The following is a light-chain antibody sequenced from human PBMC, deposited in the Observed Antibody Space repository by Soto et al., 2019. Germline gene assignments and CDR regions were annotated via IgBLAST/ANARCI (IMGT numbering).Light chain of an antibody. CDR3: MQALQIPWT. CDR2: LGS. CDR1: QSLLHSNGYNY. V-gene: IGKV2-28*01. J-gene: IGKJ1*01. Sequence: DIVMTQSPLSLPVTPGEPASISCRSSQSLLHSNGYNYLDWYLQKPGQSPQLLIYLGSNRASGGPDRFSGRGSGTDFTLKISRVEAEDVGVSYCMQALQIPWTFGQGTKVEIK.